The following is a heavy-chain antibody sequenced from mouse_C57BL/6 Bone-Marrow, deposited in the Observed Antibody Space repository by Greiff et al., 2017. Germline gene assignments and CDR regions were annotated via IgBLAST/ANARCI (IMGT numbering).Heavy chain of an antibody. CDR3: ARGLPTWFAY. Sequence: VQLQQSGAELARPGASVKLSCKASGYTFTSYGISWVKQRTGQGLEWIGEIYPRSGNTYYNEKFKGKATLTADKSSSTAYMELRSLTSEDSAVYFCARGLPTWFAYWGQGTLGTGSA. J-gene: IGHJ3*01. V-gene: IGHV1-81*01. CDR1: GYTFTSYG. CDR2: IYPRSGNT. D-gene: IGHD2-2*01.